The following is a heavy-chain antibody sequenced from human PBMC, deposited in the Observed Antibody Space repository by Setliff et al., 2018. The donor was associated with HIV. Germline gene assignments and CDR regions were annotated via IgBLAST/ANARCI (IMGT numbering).Heavy chain of an antibody. J-gene: IGHJ5*02. CDR1: GGPITDYY. V-gene: IGHV4-4*09. CDR3: ARRIDDSGSFPDKNWFDT. D-gene: IGHD3-10*01. CDR2: IYSSGTT. Sequence: PSETLSLTCTVSGGPITDYYWSWVRQPPGKGLEWIGYIYSSGTTSYNPSLKNRVSMSLDTSKKQFSLRLTSVTAADTAVYYCARRIDDSGSFPDKNWFDTWGQGSLVTVSS.